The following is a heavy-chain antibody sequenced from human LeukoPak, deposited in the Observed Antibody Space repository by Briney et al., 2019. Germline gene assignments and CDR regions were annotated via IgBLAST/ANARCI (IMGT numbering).Heavy chain of an antibody. D-gene: IGHD2-21*01. CDR1: GGTLSSYA. CDR3: ARVETVLRWPGNWFDP. J-gene: IGHJ5*02. CDR2: INPHSGGT. V-gene: IGHV1-2*02. Sequence: ASVKVSYKASGGTLSSYAISWVRQAPGQGLGWVGWINPHSGGTNYQGRVTMTRDTSLRTAYMELSRLRSDDTAVYYCARVETVLRWPGNWFDPWGQGTLVTVSS.